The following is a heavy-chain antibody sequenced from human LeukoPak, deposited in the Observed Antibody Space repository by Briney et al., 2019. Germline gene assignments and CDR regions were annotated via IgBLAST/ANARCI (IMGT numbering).Heavy chain of an antibody. CDR3: ASGPGYGYIDY. CDR1: GYSISSGYY. J-gene: IGHJ4*02. Sequence: SETLSLTCTVSGYSISSGYYWGWIRQPPGKGLEWIGSMYHSGSTYYNPSLKSRVAISVDTSKNQFSLKLSSVTAADTAVYYCASGPGYGYIDYWGQGTLVTVSS. V-gene: IGHV4-38-2*02. CDR2: MYHSGST. D-gene: IGHD3-10*01.